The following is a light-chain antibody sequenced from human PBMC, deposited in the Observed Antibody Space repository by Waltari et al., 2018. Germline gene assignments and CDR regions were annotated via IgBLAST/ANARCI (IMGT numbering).Light chain of an antibody. CDR1: GSNIGAGYD. Sequence: QSVLTQPPSVSGAPGQRVTISCTGSGSNIGAGYDVPWYQQIPRAAPKLLIYGSTSRPLGVPDRFFGSTSGTSAFLAITGLQAEDEADYYCQSYDTTLSVVFGGGTKLTVL. J-gene: IGLJ3*02. V-gene: IGLV1-40*01. CDR2: GST. CDR3: QSYDTTLSVV.